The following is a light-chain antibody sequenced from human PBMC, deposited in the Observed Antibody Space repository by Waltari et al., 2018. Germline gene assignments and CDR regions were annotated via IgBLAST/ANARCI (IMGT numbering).Light chain of an antibody. CDR2: DTA. J-gene: IGKJ2*01. CDR1: QSISTN. CDR3: QQYNNWPPLYT. V-gene: IGKV3-15*01. Sequence: EIVMTQSPATLSMSPGERATLSCRASQSISTNLAWYKQSPGQAPRLIIYDTATRATGIPVKFSGSGSGTEFTLTISELQPEDFAGYYCQQYNNWPPLYTFGQGTKLDIK.